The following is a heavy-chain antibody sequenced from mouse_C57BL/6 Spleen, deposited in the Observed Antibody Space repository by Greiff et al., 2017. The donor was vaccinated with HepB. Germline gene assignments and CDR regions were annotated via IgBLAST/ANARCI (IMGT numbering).Heavy chain of an antibody. CDR2: FYPRDGST. CDR1: GYTFTSYD. V-gene: IGHV1-85*01. D-gene: IGHD1-1*01. Sequence: QVQLQQSGPELVKPGASVKLSCKASGYTFTSYDINWVKQRPGQGLEWIGWFYPRDGSTKYNEKFKGKATLTVDTSSSTAYMELHSLTSEVSAVYFCARGNYYGSSHWYFDVWGTGTTVTVSS. CDR3: ARGNYYGSSHWYFDV. J-gene: IGHJ1*03.